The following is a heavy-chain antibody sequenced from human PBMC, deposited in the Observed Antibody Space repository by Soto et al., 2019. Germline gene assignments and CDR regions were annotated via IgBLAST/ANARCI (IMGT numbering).Heavy chain of an antibody. Sequence: EVQLVESGGGLVQPGGSLRLSCAASGFTFSSYSMNWVRQAPGKGLEWVSYISSSSSTIYYADSVKGRFTISRDNAKNSLYLQMNSRRDEDTAVYYCVRDAVSSYGPFDYWGQGTLVTVSS. V-gene: IGHV3-48*02. J-gene: IGHJ4*02. CDR3: VRDAVSSYGPFDY. CDR2: ISSSSSTI. D-gene: IGHD5-18*01. CDR1: GFTFSSYS.